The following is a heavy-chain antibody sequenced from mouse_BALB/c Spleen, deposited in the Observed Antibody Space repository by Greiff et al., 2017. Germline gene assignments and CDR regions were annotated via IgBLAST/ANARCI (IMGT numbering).Heavy chain of an antibody. V-gene: IGHV14-3*02. D-gene: IGHD2-14*01. CDR3: ARTGGYEAWFAY. CDR2: IDPANGNT. CDR1: GFNIKDTY. J-gene: IGHJ3*01. Sequence: VQLKESGAELVKPGASVKLSCTASGFNIKDTYMHWVKQRPEQGLEWIGRIDPANGNTKYDPKFQGKATITADTSSNTAYLQLSSLTSEDTAVYYCARTGGYEAWFAYWGQGTLVTVSA.